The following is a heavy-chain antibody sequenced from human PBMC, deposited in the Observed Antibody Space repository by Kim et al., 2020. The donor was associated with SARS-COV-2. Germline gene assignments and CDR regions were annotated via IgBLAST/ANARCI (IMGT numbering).Heavy chain of an antibody. CDR3: ARGPRDSSGFYVPHWFDS. CDR2: IFHSGGT. J-gene: IGHJ5*01. V-gene: IGHV4-4*02. Sequence: SETLSLTCAVSGGSISSYHWWSWVRQPPGKGLEWIGDIFHSGGTNYNPSLKSRVTISVDESKNQFFLELNSVTAADTAEYYCARGPRDSSGFYVPHWFDSWGQGTLVTVSS. D-gene: IGHD3-22*01. CDR1: GGSISSYHW.